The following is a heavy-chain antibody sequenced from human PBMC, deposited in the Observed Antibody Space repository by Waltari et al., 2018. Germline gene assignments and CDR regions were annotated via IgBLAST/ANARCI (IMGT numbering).Heavy chain of an antibody. CDR1: GGSFSGYY. V-gene: IGHV4-34*01. CDR2: INHSGST. D-gene: IGHD6-13*01. J-gene: IGHJ4*02. CDR3: ARGESGSSWYGY. Sequence: QVQLQQWGAGLLKPSETLSLTCAVYGGSFSGYYWSWIRQPPGKGLEWIGEINHSGSTNDNPSLKSRVTISVDTAKNQFSLKLSSVTAADTAVYYCARGESGSSWYGYWGQGTLVTVSS.